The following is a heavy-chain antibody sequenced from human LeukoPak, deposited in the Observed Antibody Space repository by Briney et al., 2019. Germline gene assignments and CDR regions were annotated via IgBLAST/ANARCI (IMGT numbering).Heavy chain of an antibody. V-gene: IGHV3-30-3*01. CDR1: GFTFSSYA. Sequence: GGSLRLSCAASGFTFSSYAMHWVRQAPGKGLEWVAVISFDGSNKYYADSVKGRFTFSRDNSENTLYLQMNSLRAEDTAVYYCARDAPTMYSSGWPPRGDYWGQGTLVTVSS. D-gene: IGHD6-19*01. CDR3: ARDAPTMYSSGWPPRGDY. J-gene: IGHJ4*02. CDR2: ISFDGSNK.